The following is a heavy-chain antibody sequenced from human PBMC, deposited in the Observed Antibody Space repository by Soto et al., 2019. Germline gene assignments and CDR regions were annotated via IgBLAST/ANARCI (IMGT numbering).Heavy chain of an antibody. CDR3: ARGRWLQLNWYFDL. CDR2: IYSGGST. J-gene: IGHJ2*01. CDR1: GFTVSSNY. Sequence: EVQLVESGGGLIQPGGSLRLSCAASGFTVSSNYMSWVRQAPGKGLEWVSVIYSGGSTYYADSVKGRFTISRDNAKNTLYLQMNSLRAEDTAVYYCARGRWLQLNWYFDLWGRGTLVTVSS. D-gene: IGHD5-12*01. V-gene: IGHV3-53*01.